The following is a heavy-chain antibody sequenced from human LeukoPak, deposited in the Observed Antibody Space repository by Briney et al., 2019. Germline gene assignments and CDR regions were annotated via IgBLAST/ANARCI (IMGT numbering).Heavy chain of an antibody. Sequence: PSETLSLTCTVSGGSISSDYWNWIRQSPGKGLEWIGFIYYTGITNYNPSLKSRVTISLDTSKNQFSLRLYSVTAADTAMYFCARSFSEKFYFESWGQGTLVTVSS. D-gene: IGHD1-26*01. J-gene: IGHJ4*02. V-gene: IGHV4-59*08. CDR3: ARSFSEKFYFES. CDR2: IYYTGIT. CDR1: GGSISSDY.